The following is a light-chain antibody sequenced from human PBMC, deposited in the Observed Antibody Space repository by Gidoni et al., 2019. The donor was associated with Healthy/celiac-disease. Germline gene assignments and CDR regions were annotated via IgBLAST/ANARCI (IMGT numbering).Light chain of an antibody. Sequence: QSALTQPASVSGSPGKSITISCTGASSDVGGYNYVSWYQQHPGKAPKLMIYEVSNRPSGVSNRFSASQSGNTASLTISGLQAEDEADYYCSSYTSSSLLFGGGTKLTVL. V-gene: IGLV2-14*01. CDR1: SSDVGGYNY. J-gene: IGLJ2*01. CDR2: EVS. CDR3: SSYTSSSLL.